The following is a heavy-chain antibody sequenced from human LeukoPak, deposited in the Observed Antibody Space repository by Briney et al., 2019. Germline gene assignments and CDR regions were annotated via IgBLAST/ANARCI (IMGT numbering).Heavy chain of an antibody. Sequence: GASLRLSCAASGFIFRNYAMSWVRQAPGKGLEWVSATTGSGDTTYYADSVKGRFTISRDNSKNTLYVEMNTLRAEDTAVYYCAKWGDYGILTGYYVSDFWGQGTLVTVSS. CDR2: TTGSGDTT. J-gene: IGHJ4*02. D-gene: IGHD3-9*01. V-gene: IGHV3-23*01. CDR3: AKWGDYGILTGYYVSDF. CDR1: GFIFRNYA.